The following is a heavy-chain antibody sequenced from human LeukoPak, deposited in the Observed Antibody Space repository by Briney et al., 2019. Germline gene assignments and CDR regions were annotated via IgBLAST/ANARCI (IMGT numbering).Heavy chain of an antibody. V-gene: IGHV3-9*01. Sequence: GGSLRLSCAASGFTFDDYAMHWVRQAPGKGLEWVSGISWNSGSIGYADSVKGRFTISRDNAKNSLYLQVNSLRAEDTALYYCAKDKLRFLEWLLWDYWGQGTLVTVSS. J-gene: IGHJ4*02. CDR2: ISWNSGSI. CDR3: AKDKLRFLEWLLWDY. CDR1: GFTFDDYA. D-gene: IGHD3-3*01.